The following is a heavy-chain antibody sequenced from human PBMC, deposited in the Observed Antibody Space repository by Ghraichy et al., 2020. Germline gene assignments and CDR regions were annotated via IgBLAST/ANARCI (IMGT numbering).Heavy chain of an antibody. CDR3: ARQFNYYDTSALFYYYYYDGMDV. CDR1: GGSISSSSYY. CDR2: IYYSGST. D-gene: IGHD3-22*01. Sequence: SETLSLTCTVSGGSISSSSYYWGWIRQPPGKGMEWIGSIYYSGSTYYNPSLKSRVTISVDTYKNQFSLKMSSVTVADTAVYYCARQFNYYDTSALFYYYYYDGMDVWGQGTTVTVSS. V-gene: IGHV4-39*01. J-gene: IGHJ6*02.